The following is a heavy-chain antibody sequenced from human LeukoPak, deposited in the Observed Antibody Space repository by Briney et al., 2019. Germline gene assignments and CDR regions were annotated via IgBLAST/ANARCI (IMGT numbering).Heavy chain of an antibody. CDR2: ISSSGSTI. CDR1: GFTFSSYE. CDR3: ARVSARSGIAAGRRPFDP. V-gene: IGHV3-48*03. J-gene: IGHJ5*02. Sequence: GGSLRLSCAASGFTFSSYEMNWVRQAPGKGLEWVSYISSSGSTIYYADSVKGRFTISRDNAKNSLYLQMNRLRAEDTAVYYCARVSARSGIAAGRRPFDPWGQGTLVTVSS. D-gene: IGHD6-25*01.